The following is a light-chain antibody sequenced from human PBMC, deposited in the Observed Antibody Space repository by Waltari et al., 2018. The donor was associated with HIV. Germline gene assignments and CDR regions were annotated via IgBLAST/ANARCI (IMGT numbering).Light chain of an antibody. V-gene: IGLV2-14*01. Sequence: QSALTQPASVSGSPGQSITISCTGTSSDVGDYNYVSRFQQHPGKVPKLLIYEVSTRPSGVSYRFSGSKSGNTASLTISGLQAEDEADYYCASYTSTSARVFGGGTKVTVL. J-gene: IGLJ3*02. CDR3: ASYTSTSARV. CDR2: EVS. CDR1: SSDVGDYNY.